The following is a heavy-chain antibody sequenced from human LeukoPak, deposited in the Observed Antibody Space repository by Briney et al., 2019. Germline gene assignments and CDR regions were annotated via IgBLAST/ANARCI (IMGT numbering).Heavy chain of an antibody. CDR2: ISSDSNYI. D-gene: IGHD3/OR15-3a*01. J-gene: IGHJ6*02. CDR1: GFTFSTYS. V-gene: IGHV3-21*01. Sequence: GGSLRLSCAASGFTFSTYSMNWVRQAPGKGLEWISSISSDSNYIFYADSLKGRFTISRDNAKNSLYLQMISLRAEDTAVYYCARVAFGLYVMDVWSQGTTVAVSS. CDR3: ARVAFGLYVMDV.